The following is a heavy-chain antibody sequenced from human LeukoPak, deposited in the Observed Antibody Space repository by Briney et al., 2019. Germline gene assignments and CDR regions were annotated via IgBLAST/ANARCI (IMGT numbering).Heavy chain of an antibody. J-gene: IGHJ5*02. CDR3: ARDSSSDPYSGHDWFNWFDP. CDR1: GFIFSSYS. Sequence: PGGSLRLSCAASGFIFSSYSMNWVRQAPGKGLEWVSSISSSSSYIYYADSLKGRFTISRDNAKNSLYLQMNSLRAEDTAVYYCARDSSSDPYSGHDWFNWFDPWGQGTLVTVSS. D-gene: IGHD5-12*01. CDR2: ISSSSSYI. V-gene: IGHV3-21*01.